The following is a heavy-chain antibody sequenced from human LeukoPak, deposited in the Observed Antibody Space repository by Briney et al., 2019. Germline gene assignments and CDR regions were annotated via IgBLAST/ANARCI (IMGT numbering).Heavy chain of an antibody. CDR3: ARGSRGVWGSYRYDY. D-gene: IGHD3-16*02. Sequence: PLASVKVSCKASGYTFTGYYMHWVRQAPGQGLEWMGWINPNSGGTNYAQKFQGRVTMTRGTSISTAYMELSRLRSDDTAVYYCARGSRGVWGSYRYDYWGQGTLVTVSS. CDR1: GYTFTGYY. CDR2: INPNSGGT. V-gene: IGHV1-2*02. J-gene: IGHJ4*02.